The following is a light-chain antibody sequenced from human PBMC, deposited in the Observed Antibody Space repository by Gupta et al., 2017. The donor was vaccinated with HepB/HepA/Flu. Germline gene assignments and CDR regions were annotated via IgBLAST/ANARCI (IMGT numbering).Light chain of an antibody. CDR1: SSDVGGYNY. J-gene: IGLJ2*01. CDR3: SSYTSSSTRV. Sequence: QSALTQPASVSGSPGQSITISCTGTSSDVGGYNYVSWYQQHPGKAPKLMMYDVSNRPSGVSNRFSGSKSGKTASLTISGLQAEDEADYYCSSYTSSSTRVFGGGTKLTVL. CDR2: DVS. V-gene: IGLV2-14*01.